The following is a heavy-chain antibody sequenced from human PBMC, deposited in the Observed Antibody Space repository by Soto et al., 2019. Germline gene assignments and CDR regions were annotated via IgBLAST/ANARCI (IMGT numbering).Heavy chain of an antibody. V-gene: IGHV4-31*03. CDR2: IYYSGST. D-gene: IGHD6-13*01. J-gene: IGHJ4*02. Sequence: QVQLQESGPGLVKPSQTLSLTCTVSGGSISSGGYYWSWIRQHPGMGLEWIGYIYYSGSTYYNPSLKSRVTISVDTSKNQVSLKLSSVTAADTAVYYCARDRAGALYFDYWGQGTLVTVSS. CDR3: ARDRAGALYFDY. CDR1: GGSISSGGYY.